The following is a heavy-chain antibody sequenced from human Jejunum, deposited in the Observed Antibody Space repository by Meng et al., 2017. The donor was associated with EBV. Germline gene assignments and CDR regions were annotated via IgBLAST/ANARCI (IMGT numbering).Heavy chain of an antibody. Sequence: QVQVVESGGGVVQPGRXXGLSCLASGFTFSTYAMHWVRQAPGKGLEWVAVMSSDGSIKDYADSVKGRFTISRVNSKNALYLQMNSLRDEDTAVYYCLRESNDGGSYFAFWGQGTLVTVSS. J-gene: IGHJ4*02. CDR3: LRESNDGGSYFAF. CDR1: GFTFSTYA. CDR2: MSSDGSIK. D-gene: IGHD1-26*01. V-gene: IGHV3-30-3*01.